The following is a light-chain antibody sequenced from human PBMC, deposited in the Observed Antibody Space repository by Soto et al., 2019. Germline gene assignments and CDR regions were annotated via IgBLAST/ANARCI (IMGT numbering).Light chain of an antibody. CDR2: SNA. CDR1: SSKIGTNF. J-gene: IGLJ3*02. Sequence: QSVLTQPPSASGTPGQRVTISCSGSSSKIGTNFVYWYQQLPGTAPKLLIFSNAQRPSGVPDRFSGSRSGTSASLAISGLRSEDEADYYCAAWDDSLSGWVFGGGTKVTVL. V-gene: IGLV1-47*02. CDR3: AAWDDSLSGWV.